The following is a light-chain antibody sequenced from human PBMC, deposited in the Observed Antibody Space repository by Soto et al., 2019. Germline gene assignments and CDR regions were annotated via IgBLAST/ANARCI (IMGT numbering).Light chain of an antibody. CDR1: QSVSNH. CDR3: QQSHSNIQELT. J-gene: IGKJ4*01. Sequence: DIQMTQSPSSLSASVGDRVTITSRASQSVSNHLNWYQQKPGKAPKLLIYASSSLQSGVPSRFSGSGSGTDFTLTISSLQPEDFATYYCQQSHSNIQELTFGGGTKVEI. V-gene: IGKV1-39*01. CDR2: ASS.